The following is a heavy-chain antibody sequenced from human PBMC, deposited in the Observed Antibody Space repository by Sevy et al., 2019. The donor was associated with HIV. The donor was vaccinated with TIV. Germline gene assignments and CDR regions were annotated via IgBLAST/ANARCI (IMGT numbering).Heavy chain of an antibody. D-gene: IGHD1-1*01. CDR3: ARGYKWNINFDY. V-gene: IGHV1-18*01. CDR2: ISPYNGKT. Sequence: ASVKVSCKASGYTFTSYGISWVRQAPGQGLEWMGWISPYNGKTNYAQKLQGRVTMTTDTSTSTAYMEVRSLRSDDTAVYYCARGYKWNINFDYWGQGTLVTVSS. J-gene: IGHJ4*02. CDR1: GYTFTSYG.